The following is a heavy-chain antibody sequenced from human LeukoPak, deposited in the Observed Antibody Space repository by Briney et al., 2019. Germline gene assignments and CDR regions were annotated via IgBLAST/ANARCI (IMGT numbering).Heavy chain of an antibody. D-gene: IGHD1-7*01. Sequence: GESLKISCKGSGYSFTSYWIGWVRQMPGKGLEWMGIIYPGDSDTRYSPSFQGQVTISADKSISTAYLQWSSLKASDTAMYYCARPHPYGWNSVSDAFDIWGQGTMVTVSS. CDR3: ARPHPYGWNSVSDAFDI. J-gene: IGHJ3*02. CDR2: IYPGDSDT. CDR1: GYSFTSYW. V-gene: IGHV5-51*01.